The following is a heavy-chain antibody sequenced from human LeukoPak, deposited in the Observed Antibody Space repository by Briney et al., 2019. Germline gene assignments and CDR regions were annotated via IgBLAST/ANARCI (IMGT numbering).Heavy chain of an antibody. D-gene: IGHD1-26*01. CDR1: GGSIRSSTYY. V-gene: IGHV4-61*01. Sequence: NASETLSLTCTVSGGSIRSSTYYWSWIRQPPGKGLEWIGYIYYSGSTNYNPSLKSRVTISVDTSKNQFSLKLSSVTAADTAVYYCARVVSRYGAPIDYWGQGTLVTVSS. CDR2: IYYSGST. J-gene: IGHJ4*02. CDR3: ARVVSRYGAPIDY.